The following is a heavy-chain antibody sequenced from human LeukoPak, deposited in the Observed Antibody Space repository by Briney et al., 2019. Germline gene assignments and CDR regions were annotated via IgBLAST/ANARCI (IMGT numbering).Heavy chain of an antibody. Sequence: GGSLRLSCAASGFTFCGSNMNSVRQAPGKGLEWVSSISSSSRYIYYADSVKGRFTISRDNAKNSLYLQMNSLRDEDTAVYYCARDSKLLADSGYDLADYWGQGTLVTVSS. V-gene: IGHV3-21*01. CDR1: GFTFCGSN. CDR2: ISSSSRYI. J-gene: IGHJ4*02. CDR3: ARDSKLLADSGYDLADY. D-gene: IGHD5-12*01.